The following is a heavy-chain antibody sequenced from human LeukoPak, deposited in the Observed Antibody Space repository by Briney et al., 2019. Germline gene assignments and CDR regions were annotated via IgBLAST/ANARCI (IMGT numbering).Heavy chain of an antibody. J-gene: IGHJ5*02. CDR1: GFTVSSNY. D-gene: IGHD2-8*01. CDR3: AKAGGIVLMVYATLNWFDP. V-gene: IGHV3-53*01. Sequence: GGSLRLSCAASGFTVSSNYMSWVRQAPGKGLEWVSVIYSGGSTYYADSVKGRFTISRHNSKNTLYLQMNSLRAEDTAVYYCAKAGGIVLMVYATLNWFDPWGQGTLVTVSS. CDR2: IYSGGST.